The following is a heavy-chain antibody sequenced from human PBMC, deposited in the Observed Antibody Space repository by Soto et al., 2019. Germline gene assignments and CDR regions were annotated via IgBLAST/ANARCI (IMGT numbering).Heavy chain of an antibody. J-gene: IGHJ6*02. CDR1: GGTFSSYT. Sequence: QVQLVQSGAEVKKPGSSVKVSCKASGGTFSSYTISWVRQAPGQGLEWMGGIIPMFGTGNYAQKFQGRVTITADESTNTAYMELSSLRSEATAVYYCARRYCNSPSCHYYGLAVWGQGTTVTVSS. CDR2: IIPMFGTG. CDR3: ARRYCNSPSCHYYGLAV. V-gene: IGHV1-69*12. D-gene: IGHD2-2*01.